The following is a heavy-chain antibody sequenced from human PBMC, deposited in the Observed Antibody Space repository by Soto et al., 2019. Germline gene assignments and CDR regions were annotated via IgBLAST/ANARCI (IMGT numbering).Heavy chain of an antibody. CDR1: GFTFSSYE. V-gene: IGHV3-48*03. CDR2: ISSSSSYT. Sequence: EVQLVESGGGLVQPGGSLRLSCAASGFTFSSYEMNWVRQAPGKGLEWVSYISSSSSYTNYADSVKGRFTISRDNAKNSLYLQMNSLRAEDTAVYYCARDVAPLRGRWFDPWGQGTLVTVSS. CDR3: ARDVAPLRGRWFDP. D-gene: IGHD3-10*01. J-gene: IGHJ5*02.